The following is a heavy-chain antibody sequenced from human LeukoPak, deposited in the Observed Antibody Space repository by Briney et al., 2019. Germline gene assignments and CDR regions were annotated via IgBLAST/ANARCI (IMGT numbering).Heavy chain of an antibody. J-gene: IGHJ4*02. D-gene: IGHD6-19*01. CDR1: GGSFSGYY. Sequence: SETLSLTCAVYGGSFSGYYWSWIRQPPGKGLEWIGEINHSGSTNYNPSLKSRVTISVDTSKNQFSLKLSSVTAADTAVYYCARGPHISIAVAVQPPFDYWGQGTLVTVSS. V-gene: IGHV4-34*01. CDR3: ARGPHISIAVAVQPPFDY. CDR2: INHSGST.